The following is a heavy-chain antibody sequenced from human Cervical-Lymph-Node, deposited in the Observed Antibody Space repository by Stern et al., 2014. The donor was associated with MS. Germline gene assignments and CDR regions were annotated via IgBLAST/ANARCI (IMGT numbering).Heavy chain of an antibody. CDR1: GYNFNAYY. J-gene: IGHJ4*02. D-gene: IGHD2-15*01. V-gene: IGHV1-2*02. Sequence: VQLEESGAEVKNPGASVRDSCKTSGYNFNAYYLHWVRQAPGQGLEWMGWINPRTGGTKFAQQFQGRVTMTRDTPITTAYMELTMLRSDDTAVYYCARDRGLGVVVAADLDSWGQGSLVTVPS. CDR2: INPRTGGT. CDR3: ARDRGLGVVVAADLDS.